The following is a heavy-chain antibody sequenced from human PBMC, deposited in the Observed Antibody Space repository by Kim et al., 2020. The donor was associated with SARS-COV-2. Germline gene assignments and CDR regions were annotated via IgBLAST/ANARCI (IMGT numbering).Heavy chain of an antibody. J-gene: IGHJ4*02. CDR3: ARDEISTTVTYFDY. D-gene: IGHD4-17*01. Sequence: ADSVKGRFTISRDNAKNSLYLQMNSLRDEETAVYYCARDEISTTVTYFDYWGQGTLVTVSS. V-gene: IGHV3-48*02.